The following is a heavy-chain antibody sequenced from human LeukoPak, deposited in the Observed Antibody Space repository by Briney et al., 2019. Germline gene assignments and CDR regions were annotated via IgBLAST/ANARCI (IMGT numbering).Heavy chain of an antibody. J-gene: IGHJ4*02. D-gene: IGHD6-19*01. Sequence: GASVKVSCKVSGYTLTELYMHRVRQAPGKGLGWMGGFYPEDGETIYAQKFQGRVTMTEDTSTDTAYMELSSLRSEDTAVYYSATVYSSGWYSYWGQGTLVTVSS. CDR3: ATVYSSGWYSY. CDR1: GYTLTELY. CDR2: FYPEDGET. V-gene: IGHV1-24*01.